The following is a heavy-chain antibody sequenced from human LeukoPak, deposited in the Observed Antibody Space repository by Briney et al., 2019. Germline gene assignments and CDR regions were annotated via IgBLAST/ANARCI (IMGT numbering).Heavy chain of an antibody. Sequence: GGSLRLSCAASGFTFSSYAMHWVRQAPGKGLEWVAVISYDGSNKYYADSVKGRFTISRDNAKNSLYLQMNSLRAEDTAVYYCARGAYCGGDCYWDAFDIWGQGTMVTVSS. V-gene: IGHV3-30*04. CDR3: ARGAYCGGDCYWDAFDI. CDR1: GFTFSSYA. J-gene: IGHJ3*02. D-gene: IGHD2-21*02. CDR2: ISYDGSNK.